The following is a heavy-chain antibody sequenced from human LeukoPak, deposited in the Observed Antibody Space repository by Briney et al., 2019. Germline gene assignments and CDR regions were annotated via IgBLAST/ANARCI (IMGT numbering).Heavy chain of an antibody. D-gene: IGHD3-10*01. CDR1: GITFSSYG. V-gene: IGHV3-33*01. J-gene: IGHJ4*02. Sequence: GRSLRLSCAASGITFSSYGMHWVRQAPGKGLEWVAVIWYDGSNKYYADSVKGRFTISRDNSKNTLYLQMNSLRAEDTAVYYCARDEAYGSGSYSPSATFDYWGQGTLVTVSS. CDR3: ARDEAYGSGSYSPSATFDY. CDR2: IWYDGSNK.